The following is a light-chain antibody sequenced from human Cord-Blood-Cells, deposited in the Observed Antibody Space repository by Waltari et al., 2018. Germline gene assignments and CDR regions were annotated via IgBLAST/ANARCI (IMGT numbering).Light chain of an antibody. CDR3: CSYAGSSTLV. V-gene: IGLV2-23*01. J-gene: IGLJ2*01. Sequence: QSALTQPASVSGSPGPSITLSCTGTSSAVGSYNLVSWYQQHPGKAPKLMIYEGSKRPSGVSNRFSGSKSGNTASLTISGLQAEDEADYYCCSYAGSSTLVFGGGTKLTVL. CDR2: EGS. CDR1: SSAVGSYNL.